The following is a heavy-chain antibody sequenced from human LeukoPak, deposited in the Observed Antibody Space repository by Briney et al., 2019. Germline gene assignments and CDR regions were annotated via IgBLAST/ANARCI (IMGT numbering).Heavy chain of an antibody. D-gene: IGHD3-22*01. CDR1: GYTFTIYG. CDR2: ISAYNGNT. V-gene: IGHV1-18*01. CDR3: ARAPHYYDSSGYLD. Sequence: ASVKVSFTASGYTFTIYGISWVRQAPGQGLEWMGWISAYNGNTNYAQKLQGRVTMTTDTSTSTAYMELRSLRSDDTAVYYCARAPHYYDSSGYLDWGQGTLVTVSS. J-gene: IGHJ4*02.